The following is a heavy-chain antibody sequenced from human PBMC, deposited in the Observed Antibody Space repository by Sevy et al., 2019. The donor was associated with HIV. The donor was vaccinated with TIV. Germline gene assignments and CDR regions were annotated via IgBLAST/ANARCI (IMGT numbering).Heavy chain of an antibody. D-gene: IGHD3-16*01. CDR2: ISYDGKNK. Sequence: GGSLRLSCAASGFTFSSYDMHWVRQAPGKGLEWVAGISYDGKNKYYVDSVKGRFTISRDNSKNNVYLKVNSLRAEDTAVYHCASVALTMGGDPYEDDSFMDVWGKGTTVTVSS. CDR1: GFTFSSYD. V-gene: IGHV3-30*03. J-gene: IGHJ6*03. CDR3: ASVALTMGGDPYEDDSFMDV.